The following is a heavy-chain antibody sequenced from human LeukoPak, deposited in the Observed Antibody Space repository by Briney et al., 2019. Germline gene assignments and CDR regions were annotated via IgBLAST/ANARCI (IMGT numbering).Heavy chain of an antibody. V-gene: IGHV1-69*04. Sequence: SVKVSCKASGGTFSSYAISWVRQAPGQGLEWMGRIIPILGIANYAQKFQGRVTITADKSTSTAYMELSSLRSEDTAVYYCARGGDSGYVRDAFDIWGQGTMVTVSS. CDR3: ARGGDSGYVRDAFDI. CDR1: GGTFSSYA. J-gene: IGHJ3*02. CDR2: IIPILGIA. D-gene: IGHD5-12*01.